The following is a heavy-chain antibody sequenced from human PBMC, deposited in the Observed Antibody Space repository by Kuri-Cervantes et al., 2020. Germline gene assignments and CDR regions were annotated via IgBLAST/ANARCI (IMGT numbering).Heavy chain of an antibody. CDR2: IYPDDSDT. J-gene: IGHJ4*02. CDR1: GYSFTDNW. V-gene: IGHV5-51*01. D-gene: IGHD3-10*01. CDR3: ARHGSGTYWAFES. Sequence: GESLKISCQATGYSFTDNWIGWVRQVPGKGLEWMGIIYPDDSDTRYSPSLQGHVTFSVDKSINTAYLQWTSLKASDTAIYYCARHGSGTYWAFESWGQGTLVTVSS.